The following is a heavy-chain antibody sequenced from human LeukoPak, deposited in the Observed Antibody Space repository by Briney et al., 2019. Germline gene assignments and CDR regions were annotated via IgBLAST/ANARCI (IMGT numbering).Heavy chain of an antibody. CDR3: ARRVEMATIGNRHDAFDI. Sequence: ASVKVSCKASGYTFTSYDINWVRQATGQGLEWMGWMNPNSGNTGYAQKFQGRVTMTRNTSISTAYMELSSLRSEDTAVYYCARRVEMATIGNRHDAFDIWGQGTMVTVSS. CDR1: GYTFTSYD. CDR2: MNPNSGNT. V-gene: IGHV1-8*01. D-gene: IGHD5-24*01. J-gene: IGHJ3*02.